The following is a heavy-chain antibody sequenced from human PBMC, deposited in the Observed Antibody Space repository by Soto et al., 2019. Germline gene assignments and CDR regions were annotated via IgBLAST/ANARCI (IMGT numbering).Heavy chain of an antibody. CDR1: GGLFSSYP. D-gene: IGHD3-22*01. Sequence: QEQLVQSGAEVKKPGSSVKVSRKASGGLFSSYPISWVRQVPGQGLEWMGGIIPVFQTAYYTQRFQGRVQITADESTNTAYMELSSLRSEDTAIYYCARGGSGYTWFNEFWGQGTLVTVSS. V-gene: IGHV1-69*01. CDR2: IIPVFQTA. CDR3: ARGGSGYTWFNEF. J-gene: IGHJ4*02.